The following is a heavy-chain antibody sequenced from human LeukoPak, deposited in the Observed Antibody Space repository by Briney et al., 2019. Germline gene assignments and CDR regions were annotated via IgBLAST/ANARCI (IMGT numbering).Heavy chain of an antibody. J-gene: IGHJ5*02. CDR2: INAGNGNT. CDR1: GYTFTSYA. D-gene: IGHD3-22*01. CDR3: ARAITMIVVVDYNWFDP. Sequence: ASVKVSCKASGYTFTSYAMHWVRQAPGQRFEWMGWINAGNGNTKYSQNFQGRVSITRDTSASTVYMELSSLRSEDTAVYYCARAITMIVVVDYNWFDPWGQGTLVTVSS. V-gene: IGHV1-3*01.